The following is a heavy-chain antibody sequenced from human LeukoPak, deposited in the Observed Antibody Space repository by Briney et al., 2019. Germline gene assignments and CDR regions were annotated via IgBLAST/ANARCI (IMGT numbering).Heavy chain of an antibody. CDR2: SSNSGSST. CDR3: ARFETCQCDDVFDI. V-gene: IGHV3-21*01. Sequence: GGSLRLSCAASGFTFSSYAMSWVRQAPGKGLEWVSISSNSGSSTHYAGSVKGRFTISRDNAKNPLYLQMNILRAEDTAVYFCARFETCQCDDVFDIWGQGTMVTVSS. D-gene: IGHD3-9*01. CDR1: GFTFSSYA. J-gene: IGHJ3*02.